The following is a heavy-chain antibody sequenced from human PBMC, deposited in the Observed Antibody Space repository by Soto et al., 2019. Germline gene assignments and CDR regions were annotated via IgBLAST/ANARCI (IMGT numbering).Heavy chain of an antibody. CDR3: AIEGNVRVTLLRYFNN. J-gene: IGHJ4*02. Sequence: GASMKVSCTTSGYTFTNYHINWVRQAPGQGLERMGIISPLTGNTDYPQKSRGRVTLTRDKSTTTVYMELSSMTSDDTALSYCAIEGNVRVTLLRYFNNWGQGPQVTV. V-gene: IGHV1-46*01. CDR2: ISPLTGNT. D-gene: IGHD2-21*02. CDR1: GYTFTNYH.